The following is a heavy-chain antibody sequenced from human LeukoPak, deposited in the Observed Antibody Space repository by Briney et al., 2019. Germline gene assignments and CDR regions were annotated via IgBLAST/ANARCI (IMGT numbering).Heavy chain of an antibody. D-gene: IGHD6-19*01. Sequence: GGSLRLSCAASGFTFSSYAMHWVRQAPGKGLEWVAVISYDGSNKYYADSVKGRFTISRDNSKNTLYLQMNSLRAEDTAVYYCARVKMAGHPAVYWGQGTLVTVSS. J-gene: IGHJ4*02. CDR1: GFTFSSYA. CDR2: ISYDGSNK. CDR3: ARVKMAGHPAVY. V-gene: IGHV3-30*04.